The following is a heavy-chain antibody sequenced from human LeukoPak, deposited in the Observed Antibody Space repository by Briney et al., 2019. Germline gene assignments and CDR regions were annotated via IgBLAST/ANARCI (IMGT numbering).Heavy chain of an antibody. CDR3: ARDDYDIVTGYYSMYSYGVDV. V-gene: IGHV3-48*03. CDR1: GFTFSSYE. J-gene: IGHJ6*02. D-gene: IGHD3-9*01. CDR2: ISSGGMTI. Sequence: GGSLRLSCEASGFTFSSYEMNWVRQAPGKGLEWISYISSGGMTIYYADSVRGRFTVSGDNTKNSLFLQMNSLRAEDTAVYFCARDDYDIVTGYYSMYSYGVDVWGQGTAVTVSS.